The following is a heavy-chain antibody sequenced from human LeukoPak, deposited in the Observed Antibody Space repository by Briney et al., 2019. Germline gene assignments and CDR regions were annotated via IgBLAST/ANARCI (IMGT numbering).Heavy chain of an antibody. Sequence: SETLSLTCTVSGGSISSHYWSWIRQPPGKGLEWIVYIHYSGSANYNPSLKSRVTISVDTSKNQFSLKLSPVTAADTAVFYCAREYMGENKEGEKYYYRSGSDYFNWFDPWGQGTLVTVSS. J-gene: IGHJ5*02. CDR1: GGSISSHY. CDR3: AREYMGENKEGEKYYYRSGSDYFNWFDP. V-gene: IGHV4-59*11. CDR2: IHYSGSA. D-gene: IGHD3-10*01.